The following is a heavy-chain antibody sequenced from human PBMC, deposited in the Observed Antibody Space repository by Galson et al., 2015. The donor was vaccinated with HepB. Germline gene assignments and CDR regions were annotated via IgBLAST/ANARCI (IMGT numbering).Heavy chain of an antibody. CDR3: ARTRGPPSYYYYGMDV. J-gene: IGHJ6*02. CDR2: ISAYNGNT. CDR1: GYTFTSYG. Sequence: SVKVSCKASGYTFTSYGISWVRQAPGQGLEWMGWISAYNGNTNYAQKLQGRVTMTTDTSTSTAYMELRSLRSDDTAVYYCARTRGPPSYYYYGMDVWGQGTTVTVSS. V-gene: IGHV1-18*01.